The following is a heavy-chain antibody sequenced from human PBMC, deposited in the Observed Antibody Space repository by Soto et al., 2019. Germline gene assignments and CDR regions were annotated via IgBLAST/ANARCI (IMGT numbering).Heavy chain of an antibody. CDR3: ASRQQLGTTPHFDY. CDR1: GYTFTSYA. D-gene: IGHD6-13*01. Sequence: ASVKVSCKASGYTFTSYAMHWVRQAPGQRLEWMGWINAGNGNTKYSQKFQDRVTITRDTSASTAYMELSSLRSEDTAVYYCASRQQLGTTPHFDYWGQGTLVTVSS. CDR2: INAGNGNT. J-gene: IGHJ4*02. V-gene: IGHV1-3*01.